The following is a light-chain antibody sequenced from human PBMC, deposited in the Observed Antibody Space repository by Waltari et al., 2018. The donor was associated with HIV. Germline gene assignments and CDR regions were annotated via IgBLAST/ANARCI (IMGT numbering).Light chain of an antibody. J-gene: IGLJ2*01. Sequence: QSALTQPASVSGSPGQSITISCTGTSSDVGGYNYVSWYQHHPGKAPKLMIFAVSNRPSGVSNRFSGSKSGNTASLTISGLQAEDEADYYCSSYTGTSTHVVIGGGTKLTVL. V-gene: IGLV2-14*01. CDR1: SSDVGGYNY. CDR3: SSYTGTSTHVV. CDR2: AVS.